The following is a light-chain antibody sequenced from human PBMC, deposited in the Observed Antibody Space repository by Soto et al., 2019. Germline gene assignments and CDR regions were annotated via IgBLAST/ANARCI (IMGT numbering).Light chain of an antibody. Sequence: EIVMTQSPATLSVSPGERATLSCRASQSVSSNLAWYQQKPGQAPRLLIYGASTRATGIPARFSGSGSGTEFTLTISSLQSEAFAVYYCQQYNNWPRWTFSQGTKVEIK. CDR2: GAS. CDR1: QSVSSN. CDR3: QQYNNWPRWT. J-gene: IGKJ1*01. V-gene: IGKV3-15*01.